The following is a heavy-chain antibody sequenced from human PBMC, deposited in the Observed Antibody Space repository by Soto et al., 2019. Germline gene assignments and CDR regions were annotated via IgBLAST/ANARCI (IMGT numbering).Heavy chain of an antibody. CDR2: FNPTSGST. CDR1: GYTFINYY. J-gene: IGHJ4*02. Sequence: QVQLVQSGAEVKKPGASVKLSCKASGYTFINYYIHWVRQAPGQGLEWIGIFNPTSGSTNYAQKFQGRVTLNMDTSTRTVYMELSSLRCDDTALYYCARDLAAGDYWGQGTLVTVSS. CDR3: ARDLAAGDY. D-gene: IGHD6-13*01. V-gene: IGHV1-46*01.